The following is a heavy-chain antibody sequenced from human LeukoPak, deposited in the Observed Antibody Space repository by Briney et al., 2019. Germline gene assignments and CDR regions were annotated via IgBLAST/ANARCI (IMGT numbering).Heavy chain of an antibody. J-gene: IGHJ6*02. CDR1: GGSISSGGYY. Sequence: SQTLSLTCTVSGGSISSGGYYWSWIRQHPGKGLEWIGYIYYSGSTYYNPSLKSRVTISVDTSKNQFSLKLSSVTAADRAVYYCASGSRRYDFWSGYESYYYYGMDVWGQGTTVTVSS. D-gene: IGHD3-3*01. CDR3: ASGSRRYDFWSGYESYYYYGMDV. CDR2: IYYSGST. V-gene: IGHV4-31*03.